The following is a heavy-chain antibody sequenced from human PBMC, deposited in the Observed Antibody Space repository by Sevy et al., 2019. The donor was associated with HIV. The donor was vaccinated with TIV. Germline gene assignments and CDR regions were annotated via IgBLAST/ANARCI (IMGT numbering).Heavy chain of an antibody. V-gene: IGHV3-48*02. CDR3: ARCPGHYSIDY. D-gene: IGHD2-21*01. J-gene: IGHJ4*02. CDR1: GFTFNTYS. CDR2: IGTAAGVT. Sequence: ESLKISCAASGFTFNTYSLIWVRQTPGKGLEWLSFIGTAAGVTYYADSVKGRFTISRDNAKNSLYLQMNSLRDEDTAVYYCARCPGHYSIDYWGQGTLVTVSS.